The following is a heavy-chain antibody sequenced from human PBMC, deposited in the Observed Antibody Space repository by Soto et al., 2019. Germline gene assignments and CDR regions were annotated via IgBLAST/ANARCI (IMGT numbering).Heavy chain of an antibody. CDR3: ARVLTGSWNWFDP. V-gene: IGHV3-74*01. CDR2: INSDGSRT. D-gene: IGHD6-13*01. J-gene: IGHJ5*02. CDR1: GFTFSSYW. Sequence: EVQLVESGGGLVQPGESLRLSCAASGFTFSSYWMHWVRQAPGKGLVWVSRINSDGSRTNYADSVKGRFTVSRDNAKNTQYLQMNSLRAEETAVDYCARVLTGSWNWFDPWGQGTLVTVSS.